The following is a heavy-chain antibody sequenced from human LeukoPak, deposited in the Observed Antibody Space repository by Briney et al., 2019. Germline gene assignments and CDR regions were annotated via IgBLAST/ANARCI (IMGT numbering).Heavy chain of an antibody. CDR3: ARGGTDFWSGYYLMDV. Sequence: GGSLRLSCAASGFTFSDYYMSWIRQAPGKGLEWVSYISSSGSTIYYADSVKARFTISRDNAKNSLYLQMNSLRAEDTAVYYCARGGTDFWSGYYLMDVWGKGTTVTVSS. CDR1: GFTFSDYY. J-gene: IGHJ6*03. CDR2: ISSSGSTI. V-gene: IGHV3-11*01. D-gene: IGHD3-3*01.